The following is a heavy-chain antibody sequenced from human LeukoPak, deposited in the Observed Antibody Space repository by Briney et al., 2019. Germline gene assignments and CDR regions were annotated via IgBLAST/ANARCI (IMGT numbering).Heavy chain of an antibody. D-gene: IGHD6-19*01. CDR1: GGSISSYY. CDR3: AGEVAVRNTGPDL. J-gene: IGHJ5*02. Sequence: SETLSLTCTVSGGSISSYYWSWIRQPPGKGLEWIGYIYYSGSTNYNPSLKSRVTISVDTSKNQFSLKLRSVTAADTAVYYCAGEVAVRNTGPDLWGQGTLVTVYS. CDR2: IYYSGST. V-gene: IGHV4-59*01.